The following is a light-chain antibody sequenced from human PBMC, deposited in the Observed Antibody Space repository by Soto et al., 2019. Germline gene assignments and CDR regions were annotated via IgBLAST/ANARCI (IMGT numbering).Light chain of an antibody. CDR3: QQDCSATWT. Sequence: IELTKCPCTLSPSPGDRATLSCRASQPGXGSHLAWHQQRPGQPPRLLTAESSRMATGSPDRFSGSGSATDFSLTISRLEPYDSSAYYFQQDCSATWTFGQGTKVEIK. V-gene: IGKV3-20*01. CDR2: ESS. J-gene: IGKJ1*01. CDR1: QPGXGSH.